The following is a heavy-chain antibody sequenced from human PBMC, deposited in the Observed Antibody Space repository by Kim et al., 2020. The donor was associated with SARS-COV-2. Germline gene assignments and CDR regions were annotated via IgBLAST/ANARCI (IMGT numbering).Heavy chain of an antibody. Sequence: AGSVEGRFSLARDNSKDMLYLQMNSLRAEDTALYFCARGPGLREYYMDVWGKGTTVTVSS. CDR3: ARGPGLREYYMDV. J-gene: IGHJ6*03. D-gene: IGHD3-16*01. V-gene: IGHV3-33*01.